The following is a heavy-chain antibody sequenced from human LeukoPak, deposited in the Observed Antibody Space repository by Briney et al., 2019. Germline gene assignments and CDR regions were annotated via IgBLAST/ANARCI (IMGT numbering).Heavy chain of an antibody. Sequence: GGSLRLSCAASGFTFSDYYMSWIRQAPGKGLEWVSYISRSGSTIYYADSVKGRFTISRDNAKNSLYLQMNSLRAEDTAVYYCARDDSSGYYYSYDYWGQGTLVTVSS. CDR3: ARDDSSGYYYSYDY. CDR2: ISRSGSTI. CDR1: GFTFSDYY. D-gene: IGHD3-22*01. V-gene: IGHV3-11*01. J-gene: IGHJ4*02.